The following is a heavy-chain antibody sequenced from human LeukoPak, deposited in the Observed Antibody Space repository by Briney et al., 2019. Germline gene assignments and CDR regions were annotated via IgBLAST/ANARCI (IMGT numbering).Heavy chain of an antibody. V-gene: IGHV1-2*02. CDR3: ARARWQLVPYFDS. D-gene: IGHD6-6*01. CDR2: INPNSGVT. Sequence: ASVKVSCKASGYTFTDYDMNCVRQAPGQGLEWMGWINPNSGVTNFAQRFQGRVAMTRDTSISTAYIELGSLRSEDTAAYYCARARWQLVPYFDSWGQGTLVTVSS. CDR1: GYTFTDYD. J-gene: IGHJ4*02.